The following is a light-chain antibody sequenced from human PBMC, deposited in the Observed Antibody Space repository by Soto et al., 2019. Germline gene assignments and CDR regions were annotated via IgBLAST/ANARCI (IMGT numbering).Light chain of an antibody. CDR1: SSDIGTSNY. V-gene: IGLV2-14*01. Sequence: QSVLTQPASVSASPGQSITISCTGTSSDIGTSNYVSWFQQHPGKAPKLMIYDVTNRPSGVSNRFSGSKSGNMVSLTISGLQAEDAADYYCSSYTSSNTVVFGGGTKLTVL. CDR3: SSYTSSNTVV. J-gene: IGLJ3*02. CDR2: DVT.